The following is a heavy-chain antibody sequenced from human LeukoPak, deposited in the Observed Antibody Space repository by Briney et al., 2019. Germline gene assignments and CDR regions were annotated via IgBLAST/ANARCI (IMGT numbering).Heavy chain of an antibody. J-gene: IGHJ4*02. Sequence: GASVKVSCKASGGTFSSYAISWVRQAPGQGLEWMGGIIPIFGTANYAQKFQGRVTITADESTSTAYMELSSLRSEDTAVYYCAREGTRGYSGYAFDYWGQGTLVTVSS. CDR1: GGTFSSYA. V-gene: IGHV1-69*13. D-gene: IGHD5-12*01. CDR2: IIPIFGTA. CDR3: AREGTRGYSGYAFDY.